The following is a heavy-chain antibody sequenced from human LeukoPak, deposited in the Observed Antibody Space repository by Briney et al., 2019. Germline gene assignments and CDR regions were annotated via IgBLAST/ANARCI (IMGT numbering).Heavy chain of an antibody. D-gene: IGHD3-3*01. CDR1: GFTFSSYG. Sequence: GGSLRLSCAASGFTFSSYGMHWVRQAPGKGREWVAFIRYDGGNKYYADSVKGRFTISRDNSKNTLYLQMNSLRAEDTAVYYCAKGRFLEWLCFYWGQGTLVTVSS. CDR2: IRYDGGNK. CDR3: AKGRFLEWLCFY. V-gene: IGHV3-30*02. J-gene: IGHJ4*02.